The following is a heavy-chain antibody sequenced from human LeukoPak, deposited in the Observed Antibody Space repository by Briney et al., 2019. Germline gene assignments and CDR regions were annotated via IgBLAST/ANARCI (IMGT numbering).Heavy chain of an antibody. CDR3: ATLNSYGSGSYYNYGMDV. J-gene: IGHJ6*02. D-gene: IGHD3-10*01. Sequence: ASVTVSCKVSGYTLTELSMHWVRQAPGKGLEWMGGFDPEDGETIYAQKFQGRVTMTENTSTDTAYMELSSLRSEDAAVYYCATLNSYGSGSYYNYGMDVWGQGTTVTVSS. CDR2: FDPEDGET. V-gene: IGHV1-24*01. CDR1: GYTLTELS.